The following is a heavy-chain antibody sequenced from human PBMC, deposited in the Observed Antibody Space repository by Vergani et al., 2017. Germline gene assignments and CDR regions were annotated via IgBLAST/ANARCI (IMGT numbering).Heavy chain of an antibody. D-gene: IGHD3-22*01. V-gene: IGHV1-69*01. CDR2: IIPIFGTA. CDR3: ARDIRMSDSSGYYYAALDY. J-gene: IGHJ4*02. CDR1: GGTFSSYA. Sequence: VQLVQSGAEVKKPGSSVKVSCKASGGTFSSYAISWVRQAPGQGLEWMGGIIPIFGTANYEQKFQGRVTITADESTSTAYMELSSLRSEDTAVYYCARDIRMSDSSGYYYAALDYWGQGTLVTVSS.